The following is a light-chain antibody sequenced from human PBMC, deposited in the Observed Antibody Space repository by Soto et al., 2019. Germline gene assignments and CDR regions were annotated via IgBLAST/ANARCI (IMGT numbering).Light chain of an antibody. CDR3: LQRNQ. J-gene: IGKJ5*01. Sequence: DIVMTQYPATRSLSKGERVTLYCGASQRVSGGFLAWYQQKPGLAPRLILYDTSNRATGIPARFSGSRSGTDFTLTISSLEPEDFGVYFCLQRNQFGHVGRLEVK. V-gene: IGKV3D-20*01. CDR2: DTS. CDR1: QRVSGGF.